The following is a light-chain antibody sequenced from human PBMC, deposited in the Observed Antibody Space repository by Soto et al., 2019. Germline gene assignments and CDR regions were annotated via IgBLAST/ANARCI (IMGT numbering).Light chain of an antibody. CDR2: GAS. Sequence: EIVMTQSPATLSVSPGERATLSCRASQSVSSNLAWYQQKPGQAPRLLIYGASTRATGIPARFSGSGSGTEFTLTISSLQSEDFATYYCQQSYSTPVFGFGPGTKVDIK. V-gene: IGKV3-15*01. J-gene: IGKJ3*01. CDR1: QSVSSN. CDR3: QQSYSTPVFG.